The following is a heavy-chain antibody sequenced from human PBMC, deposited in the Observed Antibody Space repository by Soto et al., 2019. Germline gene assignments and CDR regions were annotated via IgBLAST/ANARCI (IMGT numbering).Heavy chain of an antibody. CDR1: GFIFNDYS. D-gene: IGHD2-21*02. V-gene: IGHV3-30*04. CDR2: ISYDGRHK. Sequence: SLRLSCAASGFIFNDYSMDWVRQAPEKGLEWVASISYDGRHKSYADSVQGRFTISRDDSKNTVYLQMSALRTEDTATYYCARSKRRYCGSDCYMFDLRGQGNPVTVSS. CDR3: ARSKRRYCGSDCYMFDL. J-gene: IGHJ5*02.